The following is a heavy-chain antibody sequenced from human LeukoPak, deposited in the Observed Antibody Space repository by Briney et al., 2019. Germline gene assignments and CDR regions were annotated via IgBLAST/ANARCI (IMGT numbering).Heavy chain of an antibody. V-gene: IGHV3-74*01. Sequence: GGSLRLSCAASGFTFSNYWMLWVRQAPGKGLMWVSLISTDGKSTRYAESVKGRFTISRDNAKNALYLQMDILRVEDTALYFCVRDYQFIQEVWGQGTTVTVSS. CDR3: VRDYQFIQEV. J-gene: IGHJ6*02. CDR1: GFTFSNYW. D-gene: IGHD2-2*01. CDR2: ISTDGKST.